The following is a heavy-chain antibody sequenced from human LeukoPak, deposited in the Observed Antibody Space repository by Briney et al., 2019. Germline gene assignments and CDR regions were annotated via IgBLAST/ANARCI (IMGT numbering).Heavy chain of an antibody. D-gene: IGHD2-2*01. CDR3: ARNSYCSSTSCYRWDMTHAFDI. CDR1: GGSISSGDYY. Sequence: PSETLSLTCTVSGGSISSGDYYWSWIRQPPGKGLEWIGYIYYSGSTYYNPSLKSRVTISVDTSKNQFSLKLSSVTAADTAVYYCARNSYCSSTSCYRWDMTHAFDIWGQGTMVTVSS. J-gene: IGHJ3*02. V-gene: IGHV4-30-4*01. CDR2: IYYSGST.